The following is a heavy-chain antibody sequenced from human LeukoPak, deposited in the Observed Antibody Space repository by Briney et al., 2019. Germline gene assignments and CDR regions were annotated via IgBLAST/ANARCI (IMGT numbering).Heavy chain of an antibody. CDR1: GFTFRNYA. D-gene: IGHD1-26*01. V-gene: IGHV3-23*01. CDR2: ISDSGSST. J-gene: IGHJ4*02. Sequence: GGSLRLSCAASGFTFRNYAMTWGRQAPGKGLEWVSAISDSGSSTNYADSVKGRFTISRDNSKNTLYLQMSSLRAEDTAVYSCARDWSCDYWGQGTLVTVSS. CDR3: ARDWSCDY.